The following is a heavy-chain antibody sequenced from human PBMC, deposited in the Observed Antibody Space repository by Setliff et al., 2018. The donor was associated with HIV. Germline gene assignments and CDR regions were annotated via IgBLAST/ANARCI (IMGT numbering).Heavy chain of an antibody. V-gene: IGHV1-2*06. CDR3: ARESTVVLGDDVDNYHYSYMDV. CDR2: IYPNSGGT. Sequence: ASVKVSCKASGYTFTAYYIHWVRQAPGQGLEWMGRIYPNSGGTNSAQKFQGRVTMTRDTSISTAYMELSRLTSDDTAMYFCARESTVVLGDDVDNYHYSYMDVWGKGTTVTVSS. CDR1: GYTFTAYY. D-gene: IGHD3-16*01. J-gene: IGHJ6*03.